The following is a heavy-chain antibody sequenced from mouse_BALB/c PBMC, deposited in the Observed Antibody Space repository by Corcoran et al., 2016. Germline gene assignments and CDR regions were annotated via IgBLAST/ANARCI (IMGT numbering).Heavy chain of an antibody. CDR1: DYSFTGYY. CDR2: ISCYNGAT. J-gene: IGHJ4*01. CDR3: ARGGTMTPKDAMDY. Sequence: LVKTGASVKISCKASDYSFTGYYMHWVKQSHGKSLEWIGYISCYNGATSYNQKFKGKATFTVDTSSSTAYMQFTSLTSEDSAVYYCARGGTMTPKDAMDYWGQGTSVTVSS. V-gene: IGHV1S34*01. D-gene: IGHD2-4*01.